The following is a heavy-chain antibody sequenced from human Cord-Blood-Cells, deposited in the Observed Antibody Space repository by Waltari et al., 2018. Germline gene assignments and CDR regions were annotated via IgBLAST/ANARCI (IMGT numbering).Heavy chain of an antibody. Sequence: QVQLVQSGAEVKKPGSSVKVSCKASGGTFSSYAISWVRQAPGQGLEWMGRIIPILGIANYAQKFQGRVTITADKSTSTAYMELSSLRSEDTAVYYCARGPYCSSASCLSTNWFDPWGQGTLVTVSS. D-gene: IGHD2-2*01. CDR3: ARGPYCSSASCLSTNWFDP. J-gene: IGHJ5*02. CDR1: GGTFSSYA. CDR2: IIPILGIA. V-gene: IGHV1-69*09.